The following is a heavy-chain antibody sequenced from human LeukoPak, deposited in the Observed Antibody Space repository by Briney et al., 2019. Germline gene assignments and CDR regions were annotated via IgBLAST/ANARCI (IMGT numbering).Heavy chain of an antibody. Sequence: GGSLRLSCAASGFIFDDHGMHWVRQAPGKGLEWVSGISWSSGIIGYADSVKGRFTISRDNAKNSLYLQMNSLRAEDTAVYYCARDDRRRGYYYDSSGYYFDYWGQGTLVTVSS. CDR1: GFIFDDHG. CDR3: ARDDRRRGYYYDSSGYYFDY. V-gene: IGHV3-9*01. CDR2: ISWSSGII. D-gene: IGHD3-22*01. J-gene: IGHJ4*02.